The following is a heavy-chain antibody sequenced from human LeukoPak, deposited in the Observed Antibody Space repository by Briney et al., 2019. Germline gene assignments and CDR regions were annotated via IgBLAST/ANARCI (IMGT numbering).Heavy chain of an antibody. J-gene: IGHJ4*02. D-gene: IGHD6-13*01. CDR2: ISSSGSTI. V-gene: IGHV3-11*01. CDR1: GFTFSDYY. CDR3: ARVEAAAAFDY. Sequence: GGSLRLPCAASGFTFSDYYMSWIRQAPGKGLEWVSYISSSGSTIYYADSVKGRFTISRDNAKNSLYLQMNSLRAEDTAVYYCARVEAAAAFDYWGQGTLVTVSS.